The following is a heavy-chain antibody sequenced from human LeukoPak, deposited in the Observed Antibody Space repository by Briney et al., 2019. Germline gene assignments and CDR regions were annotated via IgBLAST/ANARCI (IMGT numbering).Heavy chain of an antibody. CDR3: ARDPLFDYGDHGPSDY. J-gene: IGHJ4*02. V-gene: IGHV3-48*04. CDR1: GFTFSSYS. D-gene: IGHD4-17*01. Sequence: PGGSLRLSCAASGFTFSSYSMNWVRQAPGKGLEWVSYISSSSSTIYYADSVKGRFTISRDNAKNSLYLQMNSLRAEDTAVYYCARDPLFDYGDHGPSDYWGQGTLVTVSS. CDR2: ISSSSSTI.